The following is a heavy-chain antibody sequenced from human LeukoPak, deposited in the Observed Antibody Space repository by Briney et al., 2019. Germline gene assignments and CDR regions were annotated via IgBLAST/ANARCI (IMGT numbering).Heavy chain of an antibody. J-gene: IGHJ6*02. V-gene: IGHV1-18*01. D-gene: IGHD7-27*01. CDR1: GYTFTSYG. CDR3: ATHVTGDSYYYDMDV. Sequence: ASVKVSCKASGYTFTSYGISWVRQAPGQGLEWMGWISAYNGNTNYAQKLQGRVTMTTDTSTSTAYMELRSLRSDDTAVYYCATHVTGDSYYYDMDVWGQGTTVTVSS. CDR2: ISAYNGNT.